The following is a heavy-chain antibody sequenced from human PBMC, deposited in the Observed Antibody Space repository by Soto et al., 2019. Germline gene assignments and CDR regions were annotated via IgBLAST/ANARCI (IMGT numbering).Heavy chain of an antibody. CDR1: GDSVSSNTAA. Sequence: PSQTLSLTCAISGDSVSSNTAAWNWIRSSPSRGLEWLGRTYYRSNWRHDYAVSVKSRITVNPDTSKNHFSLQLNSVTPDDTAVYYCARDRGYCSGGSCYSGVNWYDPWGQGTLVTVSS. CDR3: ARDRGYCSGGSCYSGVNWYDP. J-gene: IGHJ5*02. V-gene: IGHV6-1*01. CDR2: TYYRSNWRH. D-gene: IGHD2-15*01.